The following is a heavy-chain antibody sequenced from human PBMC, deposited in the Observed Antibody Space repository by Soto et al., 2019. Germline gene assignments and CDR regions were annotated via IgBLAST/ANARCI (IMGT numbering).Heavy chain of an antibody. Sequence: GGSLRLSCAASGFTFSSYGMHWVRQAPGKGLEWVAVIWYDGSNKYYADSVKGRFTISRDNSKDTLYLQMNSLRAEDTAVYYCAREANGITIFGVDQYFDYWGQGTLVTVSS. V-gene: IGHV3-33*01. CDR1: GFTFSSYG. CDR3: AREANGITIFGVDQYFDY. CDR2: IWYDGSNK. D-gene: IGHD3-3*01. J-gene: IGHJ4*02.